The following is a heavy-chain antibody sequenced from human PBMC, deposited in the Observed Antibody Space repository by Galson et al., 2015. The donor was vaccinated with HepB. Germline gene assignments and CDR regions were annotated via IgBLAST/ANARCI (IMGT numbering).Heavy chain of an antibody. J-gene: IGHJ5*02. D-gene: IGHD2-15*01. CDR1: GISPSTGGEG. CDR3: VHRRLFSGIDT. V-gene: IGHV2-5*02. CDR2: VTWDGAK. Sequence: PAPVNPTETLILTCTVSGISPSTGGEGVGWVRQPPGKALEWLPIVTWDGAKRFSTSLRSRLTLTKDTSKNQVVLTMTNMDPVDTASYSCVHRRLFSGIDTWGQGTLVTVSS.